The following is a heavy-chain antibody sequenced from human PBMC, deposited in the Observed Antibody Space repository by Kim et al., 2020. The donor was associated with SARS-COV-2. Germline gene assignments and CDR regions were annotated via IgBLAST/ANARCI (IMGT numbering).Heavy chain of an antibody. V-gene: IGHV3-21*01. D-gene: IGHD2-8*02. J-gene: IGHJ4*02. CDR3: ARSPWSDDLDY. CDR2: ISSISSYI. Sequence: GGSLRLSCAASGFTFSSNRMNWVRQAPGKGLEWVSSISSISSYIYYADSVKGRFTISRDNAKNSLYLQMTSLRVEDTGVYYCARSPWSDDLDYWGQGTLVTVSS. CDR1: GFTFSSNR.